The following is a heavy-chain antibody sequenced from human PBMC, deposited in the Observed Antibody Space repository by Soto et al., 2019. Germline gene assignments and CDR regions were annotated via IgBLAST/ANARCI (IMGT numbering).Heavy chain of an antibody. CDR1: GGSFSGYY. J-gene: IGHJ6*02. Sequence: QVQLQQWGAGLLKPSETLSLTCAVYGGSFSGYYWSRVRQLPGKGLEWIGEVNHSGGTNYNPSLKRRVTIPVDTSKNQFSLKLSSVTAADTAVYYCARDRRKYCSSISCRYYYYGMDVSGQGTTVTVSS. V-gene: IGHV4-34*01. CDR2: VNHSGGT. D-gene: IGHD2-2*01. CDR3: ARDRRKYCSSISCRYYYYGMDV.